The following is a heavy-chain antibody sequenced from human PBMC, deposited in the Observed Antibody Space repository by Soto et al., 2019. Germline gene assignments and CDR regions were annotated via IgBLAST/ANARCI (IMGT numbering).Heavy chain of an antibody. J-gene: IGHJ4*02. CDR2: IYWNDDK. CDR1: GFSLSTSGVG. D-gene: IGHD3-22*01. V-gene: IGHV2-5*01. CDR3: AHMGYYYDSSGYWTYYFDY. Sequence: QITLKESGPTLVKPTQTLTLTCTFSGFSLSTSGVGVGWIRQPPGKALEWLALIYWNDDKRYSPSLKSRLTITTDTSKNQVVLTMTNMDPVDTATYYCAHMGYYYDSSGYWTYYFDYWGQGTLVTVSS.